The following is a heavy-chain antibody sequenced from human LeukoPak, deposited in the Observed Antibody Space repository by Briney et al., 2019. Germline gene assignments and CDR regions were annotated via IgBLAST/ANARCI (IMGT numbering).Heavy chain of an antibody. CDR2: LNSSGGST. D-gene: IGHD1-26*01. Sequence: GASVKVSCKTSGYIFTDYYIHWVRQAPGQGLEWMGILNSSGGSTTYAQKFQGRITMTRDASTSTFYMELRSLRSEDTAVYYCARDRWELPYYFDYWGQGTLVTVSS. CDR1: GYIFTDYY. J-gene: IGHJ4*02. V-gene: IGHV1-46*01. CDR3: ARDRWELPYYFDY.